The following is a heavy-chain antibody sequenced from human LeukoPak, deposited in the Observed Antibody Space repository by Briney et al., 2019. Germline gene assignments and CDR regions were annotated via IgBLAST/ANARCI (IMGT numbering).Heavy chain of an antibody. Sequence: SETLSLTCNVSGGFVSSSSYYWGWIRQPPGKGLEWIGSLHYRGTTYYTPSHKSRVTISVDTSKNNFSLKLTSVTAADTAVYYCARGVGVMVIMGAFDIWGQGTMVTVSS. CDR1: GGFVSSSSYY. D-gene: IGHD3-22*01. J-gene: IGHJ3*02. CDR2: LHYRGTT. CDR3: ARGVGVMVIMGAFDI. V-gene: IGHV4-39*07.